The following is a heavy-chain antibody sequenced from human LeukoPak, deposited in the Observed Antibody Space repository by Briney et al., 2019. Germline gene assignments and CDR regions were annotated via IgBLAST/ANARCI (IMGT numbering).Heavy chain of an antibody. Sequence: PGGSLRLSCAASGFTFSTYWLTWVRQAPGKGLEWVANIKQDGSEKYYLASVKGRFTISRDNAKNSLYLQMNSLRAEDTAVYYCASGTMITYWGQGTLVTVSS. J-gene: IGHJ4*02. CDR3: ASGTMITY. CDR2: IKQDGSEK. V-gene: IGHV3-7*01. D-gene: IGHD3-16*01. CDR1: GFTFSTYW.